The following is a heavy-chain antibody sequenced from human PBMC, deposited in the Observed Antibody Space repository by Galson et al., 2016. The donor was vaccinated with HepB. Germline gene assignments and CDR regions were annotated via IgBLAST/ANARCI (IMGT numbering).Heavy chain of an antibody. J-gene: IGHJ4*02. Sequence: LPCTVSGGSISSGGYYWSWIRQHPGRGPEWIGYISYSGNTYYSPSLKSRVTISVDTSKNHFSLKLSSVTAADTAVYYCATTPPPVPIVVPDTQPDLHFTYWGQGTLVTVSS. D-gene: IGHD6-19*01. V-gene: IGHV4-31*03. CDR2: ISYSGNT. CDR1: GGSISSGGYY. CDR3: ATTPPPVPIVVPDTQPDLHFTY.